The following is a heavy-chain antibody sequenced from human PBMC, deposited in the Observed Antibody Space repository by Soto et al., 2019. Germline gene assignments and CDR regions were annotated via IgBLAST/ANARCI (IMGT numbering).Heavy chain of an antibody. V-gene: IGHV1-2*04. D-gene: IGHD3-10*01. CDR3: ARGLTPTYYYGSGSYYGMDV. J-gene: IGHJ6*02. Sequence: QVQLVQSGAEVKKPGASVKVSCKASGYTFTGYYMHWVRQAPGQGLEWMGWINPNSGGTNYAQKFQGWVTMTRDTSISTAYMELSRLRSDDTAVYYCARGLTPTYYYGSGSYYGMDVWGQGTTVTVSS. CDR1: GYTFTGYY. CDR2: INPNSGGT.